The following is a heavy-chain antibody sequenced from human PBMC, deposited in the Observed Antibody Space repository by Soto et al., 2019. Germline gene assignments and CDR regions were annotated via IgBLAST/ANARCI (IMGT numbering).Heavy chain of an antibody. Sequence: QVQVVESGGGVVQPGRSLRLSCAASGFSFSSYAMHWVRQAPGKGLEWVAVISYDGNNKYYADSVKGRITISRDSSKNMVYRQKNSLRPEKTAVYYCARAPPRGIAAPGTWGSGMDVWGQGTTVTVS. J-gene: IGHJ6*02. CDR3: ARAPPRGIAAPGTWGSGMDV. CDR2: ISYDGNNK. D-gene: IGHD6-13*01. CDR1: GFSFSSYA. V-gene: IGHV3-30-3*01.